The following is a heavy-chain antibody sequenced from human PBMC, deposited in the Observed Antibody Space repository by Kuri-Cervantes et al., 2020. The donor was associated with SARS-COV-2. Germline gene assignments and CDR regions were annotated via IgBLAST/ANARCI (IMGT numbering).Heavy chain of an antibody. Sequence: ESLKISCSVSGYSITNGYYWGWIRQPPGKGLEWIGEINHSGSTNYNPSLKSRVTMSVDTSKNQFSLKLSSVTAADTAVYYCARDRYSSSWYEGVLFAFDIWGQGTMVTVSS. CDR1: GYSITNGYY. D-gene: IGHD6-13*01. CDR3: ARDRYSSSWYEGVLFAFDI. CDR2: INHSGST. V-gene: IGHV4-38-2*02. J-gene: IGHJ3*02.